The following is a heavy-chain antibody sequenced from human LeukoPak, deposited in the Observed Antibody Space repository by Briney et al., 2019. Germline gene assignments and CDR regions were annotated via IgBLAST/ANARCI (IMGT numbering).Heavy chain of an antibody. CDR2: IYYSGST. D-gene: IGHD6-19*01. Sequence: PSETLSLTCTVSGGSISSGGYYWSWIRQPPGKGLEWIGYIYYSGSTSYNPSLKSRVTISVDTSKNQFSLKLSSVTAADTAVYYCARVGSSGWYSEYFQHWGQGTLVTVSS. CDR3: ARVGSSGWYSEYFQH. J-gene: IGHJ1*01. V-gene: IGHV4-61*08. CDR1: GGSISSGGYY.